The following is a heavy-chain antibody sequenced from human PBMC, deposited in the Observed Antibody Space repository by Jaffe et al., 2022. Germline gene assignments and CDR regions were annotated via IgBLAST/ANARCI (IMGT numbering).Heavy chain of an antibody. CDR1: GYSIRNAYY. Sequence: QVRLQETGPGLVKPSETLSLTCVVSGYSIRNAYYWGWIRQPPGKGLEWIGSISHSRYPYYNPSLRSRLTISIDTSKDQISLKVNSVTAADTAVYYCARQSGYCSDNICSHYYFDYWGQGSLVTVSS. CDR3: ARQSGYCSDNICSHYYFDY. D-gene: IGHD2-15*01. CDR2: ISHSRYP. V-gene: IGHV4-38-2*01. J-gene: IGHJ4*02.